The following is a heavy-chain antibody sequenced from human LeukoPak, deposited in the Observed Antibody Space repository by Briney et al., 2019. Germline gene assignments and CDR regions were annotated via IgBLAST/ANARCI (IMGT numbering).Heavy chain of an antibody. CDR2: IYYTGST. J-gene: IGHJ3*02. V-gene: IGHV4-59*02. CDR3: ARGTDYVGAFDI. CDR1: GGSVSDYY. Sequence: SETLSLTCTVSGGSVSDYYWSWLRQSPGKGLEWIGYIYYTGSTSYNPSLRSRITMSADTSKNQFSLKLSSVTAADTAVYYCARGTDYVGAFDIWGQGTMVTVSS. D-gene: IGHD4-17*01.